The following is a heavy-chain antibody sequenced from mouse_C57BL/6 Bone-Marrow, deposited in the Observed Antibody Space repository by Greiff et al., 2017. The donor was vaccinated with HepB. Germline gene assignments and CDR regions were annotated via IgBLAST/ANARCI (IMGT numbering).Heavy chain of an antibody. CDR1: GYTFTSYG. V-gene: IGHV1-81*01. CDR3: ARPTLYYDYDWAY. J-gene: IGHJ3*01. CDR2: IYPRSGNT. D-gene: IGHD2-4*01. Sequence: VKLQESGAELARPGASVKLSCKASGYTFTSYGISWVKQRTGQGLEWIGEIYPRSGNTYYNEKFKGKATLTADKSSSTAYMELRSLTSEDSAVYFCARPTLYYDYDWAYWGQGTLVTVSA.